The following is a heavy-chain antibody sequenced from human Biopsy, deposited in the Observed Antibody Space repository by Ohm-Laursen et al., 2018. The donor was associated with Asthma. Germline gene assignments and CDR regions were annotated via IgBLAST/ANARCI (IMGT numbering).Heavy chain of an antibody. V-gene: IGHV4-39*01. CDR2: VYYTGNT. CDR3: ARHWSGSGWHDIYNWFDP. Sequence: SDTLSLTCSVSGASVSTPNYWAWIRQPPGKRLEWVGRVYYTGNTYYNQSLKRRLSLSVDTSRNQFSLRLRSLTAADTAVYFCARHWSGSGWHDIYNWFDPWGQGTKVTVSS. D-gene: IGHD3-10*01. J-gene: IGHJ5*01. CDR1: GASVSTPNY.